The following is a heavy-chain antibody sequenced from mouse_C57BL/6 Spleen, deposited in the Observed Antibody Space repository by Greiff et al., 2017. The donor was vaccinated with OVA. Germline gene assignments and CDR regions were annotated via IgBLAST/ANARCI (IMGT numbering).Heavy chain of an antibody. D-gene: IGHD3-3*01. Sequence: QVQLQQPGAELVRPGSSVKLSCKASGYTFTSYWMHWVKQRPIQGLEWIGNIDPSDSETHYNQKFKDKATLTVDKSSSTAYMQLSSLTSEDSAVYYYARRDTGYAMDYWGQGTSVTVSS. CDR3: ARRDTGYAMDY. J-gene: IGHJ4*01. CDR1: GYTFTSYW. CDR2: IDPSDSET. V-gene: IGHV1-52*01.